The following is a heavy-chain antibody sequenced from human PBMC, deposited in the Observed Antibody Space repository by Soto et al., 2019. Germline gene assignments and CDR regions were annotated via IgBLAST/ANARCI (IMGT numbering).Heavy chain of an antibody. J-gene: IGHJ5*02. V-gene: IGHV3-30*18. CDR3: AKDLIDSRSWYEFLGFDP. CDR1: GFTFSSYG. CDR2: ISYDGSNK. Sequence: QVQLVESGGGVVQPGRSLRLSCAASGFTFSSYGMHWVRQAPGKGLEWVAVISYDGSNKYYADSVKGRFTISRDNSKNTLYLQMNSLRAEDTAVYYCAKDLIDSRSWYEFLGFDPWGQGTLVTVSS. D-gene: IGHD6-13*01.